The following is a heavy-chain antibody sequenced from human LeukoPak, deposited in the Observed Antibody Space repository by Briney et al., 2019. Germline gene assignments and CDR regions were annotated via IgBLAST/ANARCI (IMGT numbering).Heavy chain of an antibody. Sequence: ASVKVSCKVSATPLSEVSLHWVRQAPGKGHEWMGVFDPEDEEIIYAPKFQARVTLTADESTNTVFMRLTSLRSDDTAVYYCATDRSGYDLGYYGLDVWGRGTTVTVSS. V-gene: IGHV1-24*01. J-gene: IGHJ6*02. CDR3: ATDRSGYDLGYYGLDV. CDR2: FDPEDEEI. CDR1: ATPLSEVS. D-gene: IGHD5-12*01.